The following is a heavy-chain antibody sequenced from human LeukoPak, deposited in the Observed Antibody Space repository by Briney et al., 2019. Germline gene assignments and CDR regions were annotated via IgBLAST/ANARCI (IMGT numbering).Heavy chain of an antibody. Sequence: SETLSLTCTVSGGSISSGGYYWSWIRQHPGKGLEWIGYIYYSGSTYYNPSLKSRVTISVDTSKNQFSLKLSSVTAADTAVYYCARDLGYFVPARGAFDIWGQGTMVTVSS. J-gene: IGHJ3*02. D-gene: IGHD6-13*01. CDR2: IYYSGST. V-gene: IGHV4-31*03. CDR3: ARDLGYFVPARGAFDI. CDR1: GGSISSGGYY.